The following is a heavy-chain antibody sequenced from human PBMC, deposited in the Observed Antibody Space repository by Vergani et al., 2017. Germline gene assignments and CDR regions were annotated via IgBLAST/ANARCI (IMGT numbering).Heavy chain of an antibody. D-gene: IGHD3-16*01. V-gene: IGHV4-59*01. CDR3: ARGGYDYVWGSYVY. CDR1: GGSISSYY. CDR2: IYYSGRT. J-gene: IGHJ4*02. Sequence: QVQLQESGPGLVKPSETLSLTCTVSGGSISSYYWSWIRQAPGKGLEWIGYIYYSGRTNHNPSLKSRVSISVDTSKNQFSLKLSSVTAADTAVYYCARGGYDYVWGSYVYWGQGTLVTVSS.